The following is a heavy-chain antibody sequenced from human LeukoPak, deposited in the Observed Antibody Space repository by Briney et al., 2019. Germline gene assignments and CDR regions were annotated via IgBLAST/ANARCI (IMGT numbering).Heavy chain of an antibody. D-gene: IGHD2-2*02. V-gene: IGHV1-69*13. J-gene: IGHJ5*02. CDR3: ARDPYCSSTSCYTLFDP. CDR2: IIPIFGTA. Sequence: ASVKVSCKASGGTFSSYAISWVRQAPGQGLDWMGGIIPIFGTANYAQKFQGRVTITADESTSTAYVELSSLRSEDTAVYYCARDPYCSSTSCYTLFDPWGQGTLVTVSS. CDR1: GGTFSSYA.